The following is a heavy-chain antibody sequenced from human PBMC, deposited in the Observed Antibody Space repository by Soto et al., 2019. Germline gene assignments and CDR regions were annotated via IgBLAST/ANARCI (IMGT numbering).Heavy chain of an antibody. J-gene: IGHJ6*02. D-gene: IGHD2-8*01. CDR2: ISVYTGNT. Sequence: QVQLVQSGGEVTKPGASVKGSCKSSGYTFTSYGVSWVRQAPGQWLEWLGWISVYTGNTKQAQNFQDRVTLPTEASTSTAYLDLRNLRSDDTAVYYCARDSCTTDKCYTHHLDGWGQGTTVTVSS. V-gene: IGHV1-18*04. CDR3: ARDSCTTDKCYTHHLDG. CDR1: GYTFTSYG.